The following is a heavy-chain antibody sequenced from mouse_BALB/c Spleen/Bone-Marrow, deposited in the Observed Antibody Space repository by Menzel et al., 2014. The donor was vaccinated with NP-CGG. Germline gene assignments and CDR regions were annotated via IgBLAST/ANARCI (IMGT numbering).Heavy chain of an antibody. V-gene: IGHV1-69*02. CDR3: ARGGGNFAWFAY. J-gene: IGHJ3*01. D-gene: IGHD2-1*01. Sequence: QVQLKQSGAELVTPGASVKLSCKASGYTFTTYWMHWVKQRPGHGLEWIGQVDPSDGYTNYSQMFKGKATLTVDKSSSTAYMQLCSLSSEDSAVYYCARGGGNFAWFAYWGQGTLVTVSA. CDR2: VDPSDGYT. CDR1: GYTFTTYW.